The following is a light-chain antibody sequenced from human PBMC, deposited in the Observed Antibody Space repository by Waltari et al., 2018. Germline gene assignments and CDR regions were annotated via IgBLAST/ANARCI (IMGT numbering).Light chain of an antibody. CDR3: QQYGSSPWT. CDR1: QSVSSSY. V-gene: IGKV3-20*01. J-gene: IGKJ1*01. CDR2: GAS. Sequence: ELVLTQSPGTLSLSPGERATLPCRASQSVSSSYLAWYQQKPGQAPRVLIHGASNRATGIPDRFSGSGSGTDVTLTISRLEPEDFAVYYCQQYGSSPWTFGQGTKVEIK.